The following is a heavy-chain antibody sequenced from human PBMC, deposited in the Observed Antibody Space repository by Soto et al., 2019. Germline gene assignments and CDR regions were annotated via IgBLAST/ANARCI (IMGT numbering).Heavy chain of an antibody. Sequence: SVKVSCKASGGTFSSYAISWVRRAPGQGLEWMGGIIPIFGTANYAQKFQGRVTITADKSTSTAYMELSSLRSEDTAVYYCASRYYGSGSYYYYYYGMDVWGQGTTVTVSS. CDR2: IIPIFGTA. V-gene: IGHV1-69*06. D-gene: IGHD3-10*01. CDR1: GGTFSSYA. CDR3: ASRYYGSGSYYYYYYGMDV. J-gene: IGHJ6*02.